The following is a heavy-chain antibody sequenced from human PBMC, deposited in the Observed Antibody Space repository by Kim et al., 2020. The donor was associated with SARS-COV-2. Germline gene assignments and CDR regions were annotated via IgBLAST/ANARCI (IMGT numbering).Heavy chain of an antibody. CDR3: SKGRRGADPAAIDY. J-gene: IGHJ4*02. CDR2: VSYDGSAK. CDR1: GFTFSYYG. Sequence: GGSLRLSCAVSGFTFSYYGMHWVRQAPGKGLEWVAVVSYDGSAKYYGDSVKGRFTISRDNSKNTLYLQMNSLRVEDTAVYYCSKGRRGADPAAIDYWGQGTMVTVSS. D-gene: IGHD2-2*01. V-gene: IGHV3-30*18.